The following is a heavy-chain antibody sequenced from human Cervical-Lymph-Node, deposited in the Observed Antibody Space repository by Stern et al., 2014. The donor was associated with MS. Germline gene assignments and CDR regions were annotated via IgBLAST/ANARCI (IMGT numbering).Heavy chain of an antibody. J-gene: IGHJ4*02. CDR2: ITNVGST. V-gene: IGHV3-53*01. CDR3: ARDTSSPERSDW. Sequence: VQLVESGGGVIQPGGSLRLSCTASGFTASRDYMTWVRQAPGQGMEWVSLITNVGSTFYTDSVKGRFTISRDDSKNTVYLHMTSLRAEDTAMYYCARDTSSPERSDWWGQGTLVTVSS. D-gene: IGHD1-1*01. CDR1: GFTASRDY.